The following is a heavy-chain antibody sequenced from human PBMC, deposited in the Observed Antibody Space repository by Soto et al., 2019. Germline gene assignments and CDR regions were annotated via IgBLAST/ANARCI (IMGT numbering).Heavy chain of an antibody. D-gene: IGHD1-26*01. J-gene: IGHJ4*02. CDR3: PRGAELLGAGSTAY. CDR2: MNPNSGNT. V-gene: IGHV1-8*01. Sequence: QVQLVQSGAEVKKPGASVKVSCKASGYTFTSYDINWVRQATGQGLEWMGWMNPNSGNTGYAQKFQGRVTMTRNTXXSTAYMELSSLSSEDTAVYYCPRGAELLGAGSTAYWGQGTLVTLSS. CDR1: GYTFTSYD.